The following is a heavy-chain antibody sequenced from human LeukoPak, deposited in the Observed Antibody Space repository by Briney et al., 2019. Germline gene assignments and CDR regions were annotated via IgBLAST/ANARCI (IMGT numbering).Heavy chain of an antibody. J-gene: IGHJ6*02. V-gene: IGHV3-53*01. CDR2: IYSGGKT. D-gene: IGHD2-15*01. Sequence: AGGSLRLSCAASGFTVSNNYMSWLRQAPGKGLEWVSLIYSGGKTYYADSVKGRFIISRDNSKNTLYLQMNSLRAEDTAVYYCAREYCSDGTCYYYYGMDVWGHGTTVTVSS. CDR3: AREYCSDGTCYYYYGMDV. CDR1: GFTVSNNY.